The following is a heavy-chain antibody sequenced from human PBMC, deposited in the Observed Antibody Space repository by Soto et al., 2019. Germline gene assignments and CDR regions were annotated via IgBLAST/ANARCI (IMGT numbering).Heavy chain of an antibody. V-gene: IGHV3-15*07. D-gene: IGHD2-21*01. CDR1: GFIFSHAW. Sequence: EVQLVESGGDLVKPGGSLRLSCAASGFIFSHAWFHWVRQPPGKGLELVGRVKNNGGATDYAASVKGRFTISRDDYKDTVYIQMSSLRTEDTAIDYCAADLGPAYDSNNWFDPWGQGTLVTVSS. CDR2: VKNNGGAT. CDR3: AADLGPAYDSNNWFDP. J-gene: IGHJ5*02.